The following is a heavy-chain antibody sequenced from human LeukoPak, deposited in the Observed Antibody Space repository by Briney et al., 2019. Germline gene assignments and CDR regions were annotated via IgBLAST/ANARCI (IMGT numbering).Heavy chain of an antibody. V-gene: IGHV3-21*01. CDR3: ARDGYYGSGSYHLDI. Sequence: GGSLRLSCAASGFTFSSYSMTWVRQAPGKGLEWVSSISSSSSYIYYADSVKGRFTISRDNAKNSLYLQMNSLRAEDTAEYYCARDGYYGSGSYHLDIWGQGTMVTVSS. CDR1: GFTFSSYS. CDR2: ISSSSSYI. D-gene: IGHD3-10*01. J-gene: IGHJ3*02.